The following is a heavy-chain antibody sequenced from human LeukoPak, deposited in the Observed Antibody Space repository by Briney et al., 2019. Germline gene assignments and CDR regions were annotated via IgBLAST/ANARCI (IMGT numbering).Heavy chain of an antibody. CDR2: ISYDGSNK. J-gene: IGHJ4*02. CDR1: GFTFSSYA. CDR3: ARALYIAARPYYFDY. D-gene: IGHD6-6*01. Sequence: PGGSLRLSCAASGFTFSSYAMHWVRQVPGKGLEWVAVISYDGSNKYYADSVKGRFTISRDNSKNTLYLQMNSLRAEDTAVYYCARALYIAARPYYFDYWGQGTLVTVSS. V-gene: IGHV3-30*04.